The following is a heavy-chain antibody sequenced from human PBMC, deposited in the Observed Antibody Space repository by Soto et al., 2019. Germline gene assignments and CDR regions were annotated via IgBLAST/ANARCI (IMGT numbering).Heavy chain of an antibody. CDR2: IRSKGNNYAT. D-gene: IGHD1-26*01. J-gene: IGHJ2*01. Sequence: EVQLVESGGGLVQPGGSLKLSCAASGFTFSWSAMHWVRQASGKGLEWVGRIRSKGNNYATEYAASVTGRFTISRDDSKNMVYLQMNSLETEDTAVYYCTRWAPSHAWYFDLWGRGTLVTVSS. CDR1: GFTFSWSA. CDR3: TRWAPSHAWYFDL. V-gene: IGHV3-73*01.